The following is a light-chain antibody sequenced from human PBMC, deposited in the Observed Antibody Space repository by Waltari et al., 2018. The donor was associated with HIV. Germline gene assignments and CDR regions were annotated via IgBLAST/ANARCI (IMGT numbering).Light chain of an antibody. J-gene: IGLJ3*02. Sequence: QSALTPPASVSGSPGQSTTIPCPGTSFDLSGSNFVSWFQHHPGKAPKVIIYEVSNRPSGVSDRFSGSKSGNTASLTISGLQPEDEAEYFCISYISSSSPVFGGGTKLTVL. V-gene: IGLV2-14*01. CDR2: EVS. CDR3: ISYISSSSPV. CDR1: SFDLSGSNF.